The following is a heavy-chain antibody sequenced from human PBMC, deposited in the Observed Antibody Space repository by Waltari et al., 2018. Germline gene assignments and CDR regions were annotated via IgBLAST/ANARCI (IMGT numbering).Heavy chain of an antibody. D-gene: IGHD3-22*01. CDR2: INHSGST. J-gene: IGHJ3*02. Sequence: QVQLQQWGAGLLKPSETLSLTCAVYGGSLRGYYWSWIRQPPGKGLEWIGEINHSGSTNYNPSLKSRVTISVDTSKNQFSLKLSSVTAADTAVYYCARGSRYYYDSNAFDIWGQGTMVTVSS. CDR3: ARGSRYYYDSNAFDI. CDR1: GGSLRGYY. V-gene: IGHV4-34*01.